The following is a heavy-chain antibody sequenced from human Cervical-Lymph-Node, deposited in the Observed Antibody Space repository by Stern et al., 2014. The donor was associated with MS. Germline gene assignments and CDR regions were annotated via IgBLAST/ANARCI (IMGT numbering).Heavy chain of an antibody. CDR1: GYSFTAYY. CDR3: VRERHSMDV. J-gene: IGHJ6*02. V-gene: IGHV1-2*02. Sequence: VQLVESGAEVKKPGASVKVSCKASGYSFTAYYMHWVRQAPGQGLEWMGWIDPNSGGTKSAQNFQGRVTMTRDTSISTFYMELSGLTSDDTAVFYCVRERHSMDVWGQGTTVTVSS. CDR2: IDPNSGGT.